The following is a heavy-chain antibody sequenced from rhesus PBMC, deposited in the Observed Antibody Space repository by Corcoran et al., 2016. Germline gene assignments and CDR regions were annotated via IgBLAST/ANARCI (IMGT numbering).Heavy chain of an antibody. V-gene: IGHV4S11*01. CDR3: ARVGGVGKYFEF. Sequence: QLQLQESGPGLVKPSETLSLTCAVSGGSISSNYWSWIRQPPGKGLEWIGRITGSGSSTNYNPSLKSRVTQLVHTSKNQLSLKLSSVTTADTAVYYCARVGGVGKYFEFWGQGALVTVSS. CDR1: GGSISSNY. D-gene: IGHD5-24*01. J-gene: IGHJ1*01. CDR2: ITGSGSST.